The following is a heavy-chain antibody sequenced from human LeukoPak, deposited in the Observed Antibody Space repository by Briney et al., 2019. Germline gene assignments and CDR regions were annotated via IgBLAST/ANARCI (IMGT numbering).Heavy chain of an antibody. Sequence: PGGSLRLSCAASGFTFSSYGMHWVRQAPGKGLEWVAVIWYDGSNKYYADSVKGRFTISRDNSKNTLYLQMNSLRAEDTAVHYCAKESWFGELSLDYWGQGTLVTVSS. CDR2: IWYDGSNK. J-gene: IGHJ4*02. D-gene: IGHD3-10*01. V-gene: IGHV3-33*06. CDR3: AKESWFGELSLDY. CDR1: GFTFSSYG.